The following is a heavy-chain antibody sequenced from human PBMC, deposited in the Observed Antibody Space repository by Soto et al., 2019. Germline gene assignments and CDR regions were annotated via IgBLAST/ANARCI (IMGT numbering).Heavy chain of an antibody. D-gene: IGHD3-3*01. CDR2: IYYSGST. V-gene: IGHV4-59*01. CDR3: ASSGLRFLEWSSVPQNWFDP. J-gene: IGHJ5*02. Sequence: SETLSLTCTVSGGSISSYYWSWIRQPPGKGLEWIGYIYYSGSTNYNPSLKSRVTISVDTSKNQFSLKLSSVTAADTAVYYCASSGLRFLEWSSVPQNWFDPWGQGTLVTVSS. CDR1: GGSISSYY.